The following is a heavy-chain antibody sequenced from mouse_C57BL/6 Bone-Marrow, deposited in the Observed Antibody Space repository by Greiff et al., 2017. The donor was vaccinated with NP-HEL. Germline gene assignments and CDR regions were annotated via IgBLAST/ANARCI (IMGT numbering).Heavy chain of an antibody. Sequence: QVQLKQPGAELVMPGASVKLSCKASGYTFTSYWMHWVKQRPGQGLEWIGEIDPSDSYTNYNQKFKGKSTLNVDKSSSTAYMQLSSLTSEDSAVYYCARGGSTHYFDYWGQGTTLTVSS. CDR1: GYTFTSYW. V-gene: IGHV1-69*01. D-gene: IGHD1-1*01. CDR2: IDPSDSYT. CDR3: ARGGSTHYFDY. J-gene: IGHJ2*01.